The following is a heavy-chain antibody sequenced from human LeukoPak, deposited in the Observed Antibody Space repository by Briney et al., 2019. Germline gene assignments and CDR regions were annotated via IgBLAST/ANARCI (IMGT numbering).Heavy chain of an antibody. CDR2: INPNSGGT. Sequence: ASVKVSCKASGYTFTGYYVHWVRQAPGQGLEWMGWINPNSGGTNYAQKFQGRVTMTRDTSISTAYMELSRLRSDDTAVYYCARDLPDVDIVATMDYYYYMDVWGKGTTVTVSS. J-gene: IGHJ6*03. CDR3: ARDLPDVDIVATMDYYYYMDV. CDR1: GYTFTGYY. D-gene: IGHD5-12*01. V-gene: IGHV1-2*02.